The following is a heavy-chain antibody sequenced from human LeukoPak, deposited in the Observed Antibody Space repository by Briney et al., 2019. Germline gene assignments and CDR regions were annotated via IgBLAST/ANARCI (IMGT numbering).Heavy chain of an antibody. V-gene: IGHV1-2*06. CDR3: ARDLFGDLDSYIDV. Sequence: GASVKVSCKASGYTFTGYYMHWVRQAPGQGLEWMGRINPNSGGTNYAQKFQGRVTMTRDTSISTVYMELSRLRSDDTAVYYCARDLFGDLDSYIDVWGKGTTVTVSS. J-gene: IGHJ6*03. CDR1: GYTFTGYY. CDR2: INPNSGGT. D-gene: IGHD4-17*01.